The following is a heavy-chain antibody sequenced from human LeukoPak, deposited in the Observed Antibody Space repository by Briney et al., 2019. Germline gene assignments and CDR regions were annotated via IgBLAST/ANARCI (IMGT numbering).Heavy chain of an antibody. CDR2: IRSKPNTYAT. D-gene: IGHD2-2*01. Sequence: GGSLRLSCAASGFTFSDSAMHWVRQASGKGLEWVGRIRSKPNTYATAYAASVKGRFTIPRDDSKNTAYLQMNSLKTEDTAVYYCASYIVVEKTYYYYMDVWGKGTTVTVSS. CDR1: GFTFSDSA. CDR3: ASYIVVEKTYYYYMDV. J-gene: IGHJ6*03. V-gene: IGHV3-73*01.